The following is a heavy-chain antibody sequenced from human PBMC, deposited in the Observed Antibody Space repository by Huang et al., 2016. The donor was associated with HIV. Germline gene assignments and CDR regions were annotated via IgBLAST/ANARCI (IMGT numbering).Heavy chain of an antibody. Sequence: QVQLVQSGAEVKKPGASVKVSCKVSGYTLTELSLHWVRQAPGKGLEWMGGFAPEHGETNDAQNFQGRVTMTEDTATDTAYMELNSLRSEDTAVYYCATGFDTYYDIWGQGTMVIASS. D-gene: IGHD2-21*01. CDR1: GYTLTELS. CDR2: FAPEHGET. V-gene: IGHV1-24*01. CDR3: ATGFDTYYDI. J-gene: IGHJ3*02.